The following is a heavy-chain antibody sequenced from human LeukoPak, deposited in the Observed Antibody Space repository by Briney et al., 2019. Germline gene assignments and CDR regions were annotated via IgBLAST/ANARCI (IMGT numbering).Heavy chain of an antibody. Sequence: SETLSLTCTVSGGSITNSYWSWIRQPPGKGLEWIGHFHDSEGTNYNPSFKSRVSISLDTSKNQVSLWLNSVTAADTAVYYCARGDPSGRPGIGFDFWGQGALVSVSS. J-gene: IGHJ4*02. D-gene: IGHD1-26*01. CDR3: ARGDPSGRPGIGFDF. V-gene: IGHV4-59*01. CDR2: FHDSEGT. CDR1: GGSITNSY.